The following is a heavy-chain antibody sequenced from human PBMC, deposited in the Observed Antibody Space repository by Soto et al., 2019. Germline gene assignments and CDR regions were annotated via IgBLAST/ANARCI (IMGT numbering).Heavy chain of an antibody. V-gene: IGHV4-59*11. CDR2: VYYNGIT. D-gene: IGHD5-12*01. CDR3: TRATWYSEY. Sequence: PSETLSLTCTVSGGSIKNHYWSWIRQPPGKGLEWLGYVYYNGITNYNPSLKSRVTMSVDTSKNQVSLNLTSLTAADTATYYCTRATWYSEYWGQGSPVTVSS. CDR1: GGSIKNHY. J-gene: IGHJ4*02.